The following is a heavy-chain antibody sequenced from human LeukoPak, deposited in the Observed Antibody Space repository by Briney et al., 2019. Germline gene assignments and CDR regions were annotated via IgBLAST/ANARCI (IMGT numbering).Heavy chain of an antibody. CDR3: ARDVGPWQPYSWFDP. V-gene: IGHV1-2*02. D-gene: IGHD6-13*01. Sequence: GASVKVSCKASGYTFTDYYIHWVRQAPGQGLEWMGWINPNSGGTNYAQKFQGRVTMTRDRSISTACMELSRLRSDDTAVYYCARDVGPWQPYSWFDPWGQGTLVTVSS. J-gene: IGHJ5*02. CDR1: GYTFTDYY. CDR2: INPNSGGT.